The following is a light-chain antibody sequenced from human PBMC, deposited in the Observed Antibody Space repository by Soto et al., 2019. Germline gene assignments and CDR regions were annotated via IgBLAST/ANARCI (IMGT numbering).Light chain of an antibody. V-gene: IGLV2-14*01. J-gene: IGLJ2*01. CDR2: EVS. Sequence: QSVLTQPASVSGSPGQSITISCTGTSSDVGGYNYVSWYQQHPDKAPKLMIYEVSNRPSGVSNRFSGSKSGNTASLTISGLRAEDEADYYCSSYISSSTPVFGGGTKLTVL. CDR3: SSYISSSTPV. CDR1: SSDVGGYNY.